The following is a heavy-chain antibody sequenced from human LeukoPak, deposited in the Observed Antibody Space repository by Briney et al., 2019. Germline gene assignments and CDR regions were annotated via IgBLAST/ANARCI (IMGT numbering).Heavy chain of an antibody. CDR3: GGGVVAALDFDY. Sequence: SETLSLTCTVSGGSISSYYWSWIRQPPGKGLEWIGYIYYSGSTNYNPSPKRRVTISVETSKKQFSLKLSAVTAADTAVYYCGGGVVAALDFDYWGQGTLVTVSS. D-gene: IGHD2-15*01. CDR1: GGSISSYY. V-gene: IGHV4-59*01. J-gene: IGHJ4*02. CDR2: IYYSGST.